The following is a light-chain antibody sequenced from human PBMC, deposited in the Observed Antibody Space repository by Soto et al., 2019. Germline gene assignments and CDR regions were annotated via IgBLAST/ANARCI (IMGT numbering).Light chain of an antibody. CDR1: QGIRNA. CDR2: GAS. Sequence: AIQLTQSPSSLSASVGDRVSITCRASQGIRNALGWYQHKPGKAPKLLIHGASSLQSGVPSRFSGSASGTEFTLTISSLQPEDLASYYCLQDHSYPWTFGQGTKVEI. V-gene: IGKV1-6*01. J-gene: IGKJ1*01. CDR3: LQDHSYPWT.